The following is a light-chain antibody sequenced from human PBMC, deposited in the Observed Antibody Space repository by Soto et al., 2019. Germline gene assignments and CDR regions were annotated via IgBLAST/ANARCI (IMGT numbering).Light chain of an antibody. CDR3: CSYASSSTWV. Sequence: QSALTQPASVSGSPGQSITISCTGTSNDVGSNNFVSWYQQHPGKAPKVMIYEGSKRPSGVSYHFSGSKSGNTASLTISGLQAEDEGDYYCCSYASSSTWVFGGGTKLTVL. CDR2: EGS. J-gene: IGLJ3*02. V-gene: IGLV2-23*01. CDR1: SNDVGSNNF.